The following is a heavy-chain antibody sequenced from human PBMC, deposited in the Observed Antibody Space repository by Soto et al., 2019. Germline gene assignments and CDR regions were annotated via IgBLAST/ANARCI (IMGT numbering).Heavy chain of an antibody. D-gene: IGHD2-15*01. V-gene: IGHV1-69*04. CDR2: IIPILGIA. CDR1: GGTFSSYT. J-gene: IGHJ6*02. Sequence: ASVKVSCKASGGTFSSYTISWVRQAPGQGLEWMGRIIPILGIANYAQKFQGRVTITADKSTSTAYMELSSLRSEDTAVYYCARDCSGGSCPLRYYGMDVWGQGTTVTVSS. CDR3: ARDCSGGSCPLRYYGMDV.